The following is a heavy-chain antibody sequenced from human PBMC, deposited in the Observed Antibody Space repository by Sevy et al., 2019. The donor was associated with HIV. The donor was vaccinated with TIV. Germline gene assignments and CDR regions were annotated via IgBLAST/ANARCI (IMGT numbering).Heavy chain of an antibody. V-gene: IGHV3-15*01. J-gene: IGHJ6*02. D-gene: IGHD1-26*01. CDR2: IKSKTDGGTT. CDR1: GFTFSNAW. Sequence: GGSLRLSCAASGFTFSNAWMSWVRQAPGKGLEWVGRIKSKTDGGTTDYAAPVKGRFTISRDDSKNTLYLQMNSLKTEDTAVYDCTTDWASIVGAYYYGMDVWGQGTTVTVSS. CDR3: TTDWASIVGAYYYGMDV.